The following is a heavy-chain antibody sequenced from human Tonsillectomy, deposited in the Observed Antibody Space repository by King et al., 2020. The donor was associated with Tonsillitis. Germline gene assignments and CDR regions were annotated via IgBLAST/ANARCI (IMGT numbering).Heavy chain of an antibody. V-gene: IGHV4-31*03. CDR1: GGAISSAGYY. J-gene: IGHJ6*03. CDR2: ITYRGST. CDR3: AGTAPPSYYNHMDV. D-gene: IGHD6-25*01. Sequence: VQLQESGPGLVKPSQTLSLTCTVSGGAISSAGYYWSWIRQHQGKGLEWIGYITYRGSTSYNSSLKSRVTISLDTSKNQFSLKLSSVTAADTAVYYCAGTAPPSYYNHMDVWGNGTTVTVSS.